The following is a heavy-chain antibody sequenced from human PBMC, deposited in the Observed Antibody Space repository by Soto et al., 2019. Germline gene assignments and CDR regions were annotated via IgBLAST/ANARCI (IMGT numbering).Heavy chain of an antibody. Sequence: QVQLLESGGGVVQPWRSLRLSCAASGCTFSSDGMHWVRQAPGKGLEWVAVISYDGSNKYYADSVKGRFTISRDNSKNALYLQMNGLRAEDTAVYYCAKEERSAYDYGMDVWGQGTTVTVSS. J-gene: IGHJ6*02. CDR2: ISYDGSNK. CDR1: GCTFSSDG. V-gene: IGHV3-30*18. CDR3: AKEERSAYDYGMDV.